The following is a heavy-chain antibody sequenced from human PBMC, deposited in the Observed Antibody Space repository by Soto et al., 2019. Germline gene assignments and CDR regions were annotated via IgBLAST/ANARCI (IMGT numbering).Heavy chain of an antibody. V-gene: IGHV4-34*01. Sequence: PSETLSLTCAVYGGSFSGYYWSWIRQPPGKGLEWIGEINHNGSSNYYPSLKIRVTISVDTSKNQFSLKLILVTAADTAVYYCARASTVTTRGLGYYYYYGMDVWGQGTTVTVSS. CDR3: ARASTVTTRGLGYYYYYGMDV. CDR2: INHNGSS. CDR1: GGSFSGYY. J-gene: IGHJ6*02. D-gene: IGHD4-4*01.